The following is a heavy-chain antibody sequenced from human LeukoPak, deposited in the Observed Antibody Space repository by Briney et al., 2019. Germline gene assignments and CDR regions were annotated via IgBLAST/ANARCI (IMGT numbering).Heavy chain of an antibody. Sequence: GASVKVSCKASGYTFTSYDINWVRQATGQGLEWMGWMNPNSGNTGYAQKFQGRVTMTRNTSISTAYMELSSLRSEDTAVYYCARAFKGQLLFRSVYYFDYWGQGTLVTVSS. CDR3: ARAFKGQLLFRSVYYFDY. CDR2: MNPNSGNT. J-gene: IGHJ4*02. CDR1: GYTFTSYD. V-gene: IGHV1-8*01. D-gene: IGHD2-2*01.